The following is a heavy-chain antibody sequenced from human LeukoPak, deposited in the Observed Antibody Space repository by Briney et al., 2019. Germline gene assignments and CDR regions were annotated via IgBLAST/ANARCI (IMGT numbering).Heavy chain of an antibody. J-gene: IGHJ4*02. CDR3: ARQPARLPLDY. D-gene: IGHD5-12*01. Sequence: SETLSLTCTVSGYSISSGCYWGWIRQPPGKGLEWIGNIYHSGTTYYNPSLKSRVTISVDTSKNQFSLELGSVTAADTAVYYCARQPARLPLDYWGQGTLVTVS. CDR2: IYHSGTT. CDR1: GYSISSGCY. V-gene: IGHV4-38-2*02.